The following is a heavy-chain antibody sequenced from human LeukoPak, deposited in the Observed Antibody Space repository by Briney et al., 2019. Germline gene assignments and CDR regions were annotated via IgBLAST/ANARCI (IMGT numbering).Heavy chain of an antibody. V-gene: IGHV4-39*01. CDR3: ARHRYYYRSGSYYGAPYYMDV. J-gene: IGHJ6*03. CDR1: GGSISSNSYY. D-gene: IGHD3-10*01. Sequence: PSETLSLTCTVSGGSISSNSYYWGWIRQPPGKGLEWIGSIYYSGSTYYNPSLKSRVTISVDTSKNHFSLKLSSVTAADTAVYYCARHRYYYRSGSYYGAPYYMDVWGKGTMVTISS. CDR2: IYYSGST.